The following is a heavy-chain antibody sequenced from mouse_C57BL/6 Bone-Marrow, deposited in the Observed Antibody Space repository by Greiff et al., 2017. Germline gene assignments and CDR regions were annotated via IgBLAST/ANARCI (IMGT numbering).Heavy chain of an antibody. Sequence: VQLQQPGAELVMPGASVKLSCKASGYTFTSYWMHWVKQRPGQGLEWIGEIDPSDSYTNYHQKFKGKSTLTVDKSSSTAYMQLSSLTSEDSAVYYCARRPKSDGFSLAYWGQGTLVTVSA. J-gene: IGHJ3*01. CDR2: IDPSDSYT. CDR1: GYTFTSYW. D-gene: IGHD2-3*01. CDR3: ARRPKSDGFSLAY. V-gene: IGHV1-69*01.